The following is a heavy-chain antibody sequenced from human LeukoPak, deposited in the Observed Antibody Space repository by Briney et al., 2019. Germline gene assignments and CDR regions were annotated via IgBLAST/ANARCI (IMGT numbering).Heavy chain of an antibody. D-gene: IGHD3-22*01. CDR1: GGTFSSYA. CDR3: ARDIFTRHLVGHYSAWFDP. Sequence: SVKVSCKASGGTFSSYAISWVRQAPGQGLEWMGRIIPILGIANYAQKFQGRVTITADKSTSTAYMELSSLRSEDTAVYYCARDIFTRHLVGHYSAWFDPWGQGTLVTVSS. V-gene: IGHV1-69*04. CDR2: IIPILGIA. J-gene: IGHJ5*02.